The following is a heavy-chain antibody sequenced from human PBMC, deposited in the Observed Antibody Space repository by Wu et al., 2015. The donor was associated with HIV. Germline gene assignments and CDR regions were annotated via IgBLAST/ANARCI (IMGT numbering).Heavy chain of an antibody. Sequence: QVQLVQSGAEVKKPGTSIKVSCKASGYAFSDYYIHWVRQAPGQGLEWLGWMDPNNGATNYAQKFQGRVTMTRDTSVSTAYMELSRLRFDDTALYYCARANPYDSNYYRFDYWGQGTLVTVSS. D-gene: IGHD3-22*01. CDR2: MDPNNGAT. V-gene: IGHV1-2*02. CDR1: GYAFSDYY. J-gene: IGHJ4*02. CDR3: ARANPYDSNYYRFDY.